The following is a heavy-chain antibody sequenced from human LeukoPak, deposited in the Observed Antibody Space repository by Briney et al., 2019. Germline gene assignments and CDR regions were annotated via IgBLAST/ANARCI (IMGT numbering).Heavy chain of an antibody. Sequence: GRSLRLSCAASGFTFSSYAMSWVRQPPGKGLEWVSAISGSGGSTYYADSVKGRFTISRDNSKNTLYLQMNSLRAEDTAVYYCAKDREAAAFWSGYYWGQGTLVTVSS. J-gene: IGHJ4*02. CDR2: ISGSGGST. CDR1: GFTFSSYA. CDR3: AKDREAAAFWSGYY. V-gene: IGHV3-23*01. D-gene: IGHD3-3*01.